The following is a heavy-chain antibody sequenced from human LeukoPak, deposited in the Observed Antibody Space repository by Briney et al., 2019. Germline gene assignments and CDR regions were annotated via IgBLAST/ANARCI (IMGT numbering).Heavy chain of an antibody. CDR2: INHGGST. J-gene: IGHJ6*03. D-gene: IGHD1-26*01. V-gene: IGHV4-34*01. CDR3: ARGPSIMGASFRCYYMDV. Sequence: SETLSLTCAVYGGSFSGYYWSWFRQPPGKGLEWIGEINHGGSTNCNPSLKSRVTISVDTSKNQFSLKLSSVTAADTAVYYCARGPSIMGASFRCYYMDVWGKGATVTVSS. CDR1: GGSFSGYY.